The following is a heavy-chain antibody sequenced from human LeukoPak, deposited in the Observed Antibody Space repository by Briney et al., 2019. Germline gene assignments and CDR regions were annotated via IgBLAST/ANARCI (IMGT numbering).Heavy chain of an antibody. J-gene: IGHJ4*02. V-gene: IGHV3-43*01. CDR1: GFTFDDYT. Sequence: GGSLRLSCAASGFTFDDYTMHWVRQAPGKGLEWVSLISWDGGSTYYADSVKGRFTISRDNAKNSVYLQMNSLRAEDTAVYYCARLVCSTIPCYGKFYFDSWGQGTLVPVSS. CDR2: ISWDGGST. D-gene: IGHD2-2*01. CDR3: ARLVCSTIPCYGKFYFDS.